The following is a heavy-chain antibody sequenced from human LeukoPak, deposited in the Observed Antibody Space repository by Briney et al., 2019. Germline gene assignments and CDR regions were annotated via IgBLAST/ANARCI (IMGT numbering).Heavy chain of an antibody. D-gene: IGHD3-22*01. J-gene: IGHJ4*02. CDR2: INSDGSST. V-gene: IGHV3-74*01. Sequence: PGGSLRLSCAASGFTFSSYWMHWVRQAPGKGLVWVSRINSDGSSTSYADSVKGRFTISRDNAKNMVYLQMNSLRAEDTAVYYCIRDRSGYYGGFFYWGQGTLVTVSS. CDR1: GFTFSSYW. CDR3: IRDRSGYYGGFFY.